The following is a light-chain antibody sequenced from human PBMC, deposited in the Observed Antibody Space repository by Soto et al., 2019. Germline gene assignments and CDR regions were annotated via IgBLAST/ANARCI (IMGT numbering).Light chain of an antibody. CDR1: NSNLGAGYD. CDR3: AAWDDNLIGVV. J-gene: IGLJ2*01. CDR2: GNR. V-gene: IGLV1-40*01. Sequence: QSVLTQPPSVSGAPGQRVTISCTGNNSNLGAGYDVHWYQQLPGAAPKLVIFGNRNRPSGVPERFSGSKSGTSASLAITGLQAEDEADYYCAAWDDNLIGVVFGGGTKLTVL.